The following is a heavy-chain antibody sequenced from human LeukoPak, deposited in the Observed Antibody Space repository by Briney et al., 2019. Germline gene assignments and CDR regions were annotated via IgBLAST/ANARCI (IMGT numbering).Heavy chain of an antibody. V-gene: IGHV3-23*01. CDR3: AKDTDSSGYPNWFDP. J-gene: IGHJ5*02. D-gene: IGHD3-22*01. CDR2: VSGSGGST. CDR1: GFTFSSYA. Sequence: GGSLRLSCAHSGFTFSSYAMSWVRQAPGEGLEWVSAVSGSGGSTYYADSVKGRFTISRDNSKNTLYLQMNSLRAEDTAVYYCAKDTDSSGYPNWFDPWGQGTLVTVSS.